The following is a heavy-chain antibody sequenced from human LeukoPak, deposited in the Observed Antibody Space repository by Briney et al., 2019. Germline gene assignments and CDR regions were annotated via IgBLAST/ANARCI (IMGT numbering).Heavy chain of an antibody. CDR3: ARDLNAAAGTPGGVY. Sequence: PGGSLRLSRAASGFTFSSYSMNWVRQAPGKGLEWVSSISSSSSYIYYADSVKGRFTISRDNAKNSLYLQMNSLRAEDTAVYYCARDLNAAAGTPGGVYWGQGTLVTVSS. CDR1: GFTFSSYS. J-gene: IGHJ4*02. V-gene: IGHV3-21*01. D-gene: IGHD6-13*01. CDR2: ISSSSSYI.